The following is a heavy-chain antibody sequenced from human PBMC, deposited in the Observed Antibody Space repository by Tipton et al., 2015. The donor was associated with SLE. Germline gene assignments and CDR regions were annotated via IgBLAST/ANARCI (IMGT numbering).Heavy chain of an antibody. V-gene: IGHV4-39*07. Sequence: TVSGGSVSSDKYFWAWIRQPPGKGLEWIGSINYSGSTWYTPSLKSRGTLSVDTSRNQFFLKLSSVTAADTALYYCARHSESGGFDPWGQGTLVTVSS. CDR1: GGSVSSDKYF. CDR2: INYSGST. D-gene: IGHD3-16*01. CDR3: ARHSESGGFDP. J-gene: IGHJ5*02.